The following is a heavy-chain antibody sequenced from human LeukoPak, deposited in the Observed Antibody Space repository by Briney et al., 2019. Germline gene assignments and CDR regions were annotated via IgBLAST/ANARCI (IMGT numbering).Heavy chain of an antibody. CDR1: GYTFTRYA. V-gene: IGHV1-3*01. D-gene: IGHD6-19*01. Sequence: ASVKVSCKASGYTFTRYALHWVGQAPGQRLEWMGWINAGTAITKYSQKFQDRVTISRDTSARTVYMELNSLRFEDTALYYCARPLAVAGFDYWGQGALVTVSS. CDR2: INAGTAIT. CDR3: ARPLAVAGFDY. J-gene: IGHJ4*02.